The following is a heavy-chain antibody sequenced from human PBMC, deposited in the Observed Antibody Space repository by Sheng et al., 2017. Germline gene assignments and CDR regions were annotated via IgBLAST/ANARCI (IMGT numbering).Heavy chain of an antibody. CDR2: IKRDGTEK. J-gene: IGHJ3*02. V-gene: IGHV3-7*01. Sequence: ELQLVESGGGLVQPGGSLRLSCAASGFTFSSYWMSWVRQAPGKGLEWVANIKRDGTEKYYVDSVKGRFTISRDNAKNSLYVQMNGLRAEDTAVYYCVREREDGQNDAFDIWGQGTMVTVSS. CDR1: GFTFSSYW. CDR3: VREREDGQNDAFDI.